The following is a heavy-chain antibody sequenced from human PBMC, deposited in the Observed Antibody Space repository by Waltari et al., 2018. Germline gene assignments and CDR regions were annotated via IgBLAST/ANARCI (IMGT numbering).Heavy chain of an antibody. D-gene: IGHD1-26*01. J-gene: IGHJ4*02. CDR1: GFTFRSYG. CDR2: ISFDGSDK. V-gene: IGHV3-30*18. CDR3: AKDHQWEVLLPIYQIDY. Sequence: GGGVVRPGRSLRLSCAASGFTFRSYGMHWVRQIPGKGLEWLTFISFDGSDKYYADSVKGRFTIYKDNSRNTLYLQMNSLRPEDTAVYFCAKDHQWEVLLPIYQIDYWGRGTLVTVSS.